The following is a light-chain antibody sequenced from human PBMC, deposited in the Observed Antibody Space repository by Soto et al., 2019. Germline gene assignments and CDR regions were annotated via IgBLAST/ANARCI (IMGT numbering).Light chain of an antibody. Sequence: EIQITQSKSTLSASVGDRVTITCRASKTISTWLAWHQQKQGKAPKXMIYVVSSLQSGVPSRFSGSESGTDFTLTIRSLQPEDGETYDCQQSHCIPLTFGQGTKVDI. CDR3: QQSHCIPLT. V-gene: IGKV1-39*01. CDR1: KTISTW. CDR2: VVS. J-gene: IGKJ1*01.